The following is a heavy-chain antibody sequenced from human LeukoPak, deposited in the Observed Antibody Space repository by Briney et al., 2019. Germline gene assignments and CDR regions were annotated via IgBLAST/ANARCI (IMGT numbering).Heavy chain of an antibody. CDR2: INTDGSST. J-gene: IGHJ3*02. Sequence: PGGSLRLSCAASGFTFSSYWMHWVRQAPGKGLVWVSRINTDGSSTSYADSVKGRFTISRDNAKNSLYLQMNSLRAEDTAAYYCARERYCSSTSCYDAFDIWGQGTMVTVSS. CDR3: ARERYCSSTSCYDAFDI. D-gene: IGHD2-2*01. V-gene: IGHV3-74*01. CDR1: GFTFSSYW.